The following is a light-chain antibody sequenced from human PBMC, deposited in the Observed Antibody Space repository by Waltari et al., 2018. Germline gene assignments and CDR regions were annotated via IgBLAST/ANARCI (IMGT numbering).Light chain of an antibody. CDR1: RSDIGKYNL. J-gene: IGLJ3*02. CDR2: DVN. Sequence: QSALTQTASVSGSPGQAITIPCSGTRSDIGKYNLVSWYQQHPGKAPTLIIYDVNKRPSGVSNRFSGSKSGNTAFLTISGLQTADEADYYCCSYVGSAISVFGGGTKLTVL. V-gene: IGLV2-23*02. CDR3: CSYVGSAISV.